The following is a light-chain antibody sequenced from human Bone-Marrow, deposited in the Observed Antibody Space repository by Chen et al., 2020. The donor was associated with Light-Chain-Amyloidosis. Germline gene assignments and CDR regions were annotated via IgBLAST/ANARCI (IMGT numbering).Light chain of an antibody. CDR1: QSIRGN. Sequence: VMTQSPVALSVSPGATATLSCRASQSIRGNLAWYQHRPGQAPRLLIYGASARATGIPARFSGSGFETDFTLTISTIQSEDFAVYYCQQYNNWPLTFGQGTRVDIK. CDR3: QQYNNWPLT. V-gene: IGKV3-15*01. CDR2: GAS. J-gene: IGKJ1*01.